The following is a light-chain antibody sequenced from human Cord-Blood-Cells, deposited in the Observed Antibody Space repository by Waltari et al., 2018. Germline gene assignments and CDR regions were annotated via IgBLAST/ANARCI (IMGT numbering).Light chain of an antibody. Sequence: DIQMTQSPSSLSASVGDRVTITCRASQSISSYLNWYQQKPGKAPKLLIYAASSLQSGVPSRFSGSGSGTDSTLTISRLQPEDFATYYCQQSYSTPFTFGGGTKVEIK. CDR1: QSISSY. V-gene: IGKV1-39*01. CDR3: QQSYSTPFT. J-gene: IGKJ4*01. CDR2: AAS.